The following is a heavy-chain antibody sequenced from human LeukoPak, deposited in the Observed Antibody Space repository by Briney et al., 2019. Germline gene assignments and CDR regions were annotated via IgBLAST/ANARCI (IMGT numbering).Heavy chain of an antibody. CDR1: GFTFSSYA. J-gene: IGHJ4*02. CDR3: ARELQYFDCLDY. V-gene: IGHV3-30*04. D-gene: IGHD3-9*01. Sequence: GGSLRLSCAASGFTFSSYAMHWVRQAPGKGLEWVAVISYDGSNKYYADSVKGRFTISRDNSKNTLYLQMNSLRAEDTAVYYCARELQYFDCLDYWGQGTLVTVSS. CDR2: ISYDGSNK.